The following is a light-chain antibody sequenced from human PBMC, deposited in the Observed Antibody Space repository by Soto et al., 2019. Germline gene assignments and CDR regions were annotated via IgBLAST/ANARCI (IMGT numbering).Light chain of an antibody. CDR2: GAS. Sequence: EIVMTQSPSTLSVSAGERATLSCRASQSISTILAWYQQRPGQAPRLLMYGASTRAAGIPARFSGSGSGTEFTLTISSLQPEDFAVYYCQQYIKWPRTFGQGTKLEIK. V-gene: IGKV3-15*01. CDR3: QQYIKWPRT. J-gene: IGKJ2*02. CDR1: QSISTI.